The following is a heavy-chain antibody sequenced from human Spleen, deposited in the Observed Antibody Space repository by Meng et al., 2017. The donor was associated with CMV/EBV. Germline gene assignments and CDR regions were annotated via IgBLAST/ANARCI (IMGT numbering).Heavy chain of an antibody. Sequence: GESLKISCVACRFSLSKYWMPWVRQAPGKGLEWVSYISSSGTSIYYADSMKGRFTISRDNAKSSLYLQVNSLRAEDTAVYYCARLYSSSSGKGMDVWGQGTTVTVSS. CDR3: ARLYSSSSGKGMDV. J-gene: IGHJ6*02. D-gene: IGHD6-6*01. V-gene: IGHV3-48*03. CDR2: ISSSGTSI. CDR1: RFSLSKYW.